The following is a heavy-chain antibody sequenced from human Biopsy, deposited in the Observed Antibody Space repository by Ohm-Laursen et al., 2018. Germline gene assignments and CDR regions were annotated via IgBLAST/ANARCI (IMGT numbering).Heavy chain of an antibody. Sequence: PSETLSLTCTVSGDSVTKYYWSWIRQPPGKGLEWIGHIYYSVMTNYNPSLQGRVSISVDTPRNQVSLTLSSVTAADTAVYYCARDSGILNYGNFKYYHYYGMDVWGQGTKVTVSS. CDR1: GDSVTKYY. CDR3: ARDSGILNYGNFKYYHYYGMDV. V-gene: IGHV4-59*02. D-gene: IGHD4-11*01. J-gene: IGHJ6*02. CDR2: IYYSVMT.